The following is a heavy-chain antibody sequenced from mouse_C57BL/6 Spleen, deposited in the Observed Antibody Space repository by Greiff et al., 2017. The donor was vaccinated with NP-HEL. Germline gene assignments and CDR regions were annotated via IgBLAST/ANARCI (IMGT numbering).Heavy chain of an antibody. V-gene: IGHV1-82*01. CDR3: AGFYCGSSYAY. J-gene: IGHJ3*01. Sequence: QVQLQQSGPELVKPGASVKISCKASGYAFSSSWMNWVKQRPGKGLEWIGRIYPGDGDTNYNGKFKGKATLTADKSSSTAYMQLSSLTSEDSAVYFCAGFYCGSSYAYWGQGTLVTVSA. CDR1: GYAFSSSW. CDR2: IYPGDGDT. D-gene: IGHD1-1*01.